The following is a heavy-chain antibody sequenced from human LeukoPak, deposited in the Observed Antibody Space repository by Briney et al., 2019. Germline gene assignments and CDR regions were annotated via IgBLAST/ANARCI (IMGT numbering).Heavy chain of an antibody. V-gene: IGHV1-69*05. J-gene: IGHJ3*01. Sequence: ASVKVSCKPSGGTLSSHAINWVRQAPGQGLEWMGVYIPVFGTANYPQTFQGRVTISTDSSSGTAYLELSSLRIEDTAVYYCARDSGRYYDSSADDVPDLWGQGTLIIVSP. D-gene: IGHD3-22*01. CDR2: YIPVFGTA. CDR1: GGTLSSHA. CDR3: ARDSGRYYDSSADDVPDL.